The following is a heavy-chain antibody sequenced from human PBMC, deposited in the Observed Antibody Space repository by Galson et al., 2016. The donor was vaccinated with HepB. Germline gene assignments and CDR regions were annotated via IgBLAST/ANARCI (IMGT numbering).Heavy chain of an antibody. CDR3: AKGTGGVFAPSYYFDY. V-gene: IGHV3-30*04. Sequence: SLRLSCAASGFTFSRFAMHWVRQAPGKGLEWVALISHDGTSEHYSDSVKGRLTISRDNPKNTLYLHIRSLAGEDTAVYYCAKGTGGVFAPSYYFDYWGPGTLVAVSS. CDR2: ISHDGTSE. D-gene: IGHD3-16*02. CDR1: GFTFSRFA. J-gene: IGHJ4*02.